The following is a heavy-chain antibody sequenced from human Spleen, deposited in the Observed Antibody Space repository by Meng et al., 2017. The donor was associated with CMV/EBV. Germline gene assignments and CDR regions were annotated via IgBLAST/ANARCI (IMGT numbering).Heavy chain of an antibody. CDR1: GYSISSGYY. J-gene: IGHJ4*02. CDR3: ARARFDY. CDR2: IYHSGST. V-gene: IGHV4-38-2*02. Sequence: ETLSLTCTVSGYSISSGYYWGWVRQPPGKGLEWIGSIYHSGSTYYNPSLKSRVTISVDTSKNQFSLKLSSVTAADTAVYYCARARFDYWGQGTLVTVSS.